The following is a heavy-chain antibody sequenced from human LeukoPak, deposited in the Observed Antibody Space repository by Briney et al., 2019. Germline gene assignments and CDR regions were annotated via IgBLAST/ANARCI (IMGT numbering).Heavy chain of an antibody. V-gene: IGHV4-39*07. CDR2: IYYSGST. CDR3: AKDRVVTRRRSYYFDY. D-gene: IGHD3-22*01. J-gene: IGHJ4*02. Sequence: SETLSLTCTVSGGSISSSSYYWGWIRQPPGKGLEWIGSIYYSGSTYYNPSLKSRVTISVDKSKNQFSLKLSSVTAADTAVYYCAKDRVVTRRRSYYFDYWGQGTLVTVSS. CDR1: GGSISSSSYY.